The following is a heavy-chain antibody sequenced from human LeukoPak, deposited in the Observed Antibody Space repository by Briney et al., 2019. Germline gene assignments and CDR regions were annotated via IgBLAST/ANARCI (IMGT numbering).Heavy chain of an antibody. Sequence: TVKVSCKASGGAFSSYTISWVRQAPGQGLEWMGRIIPILGIANYAQKFQGRVTITADKSTSTAYMELSSLRSEDTAVYYCATRGSYGGPNLDYWGQGTLVTVSS. CDR2: IIPILGIA. CDR3: ATRGSYGGPNLDY. D-gene: IGHD4-23*01. J-gene: IGHJ4*02. V-gene: IGHV1-69*02. CDR1: GGAFSSYT.